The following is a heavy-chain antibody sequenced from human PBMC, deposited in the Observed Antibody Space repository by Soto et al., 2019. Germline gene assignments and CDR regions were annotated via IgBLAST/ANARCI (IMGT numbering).Heavy chain of an antibody. CDR1: GFRISSYA. D-gene: IGHD6-13*01. CDR2: IWYDGSNK. J-gene: IGHJ6*02. Sequence: QVQMVESGGGVVQPGRSLRLSCAASGFRISSYAMHWVRQAPGKGLEWVGVIWYDGSNKYYADSVKGRLTISRDNAKNTRSLQMNSLRGDDTAVYYCARDQAAAGTSGGIDVWGQGTTVTVSS. CDR3: ARDQAAAGTSGGIDV. V-gene: IGHV3-33*08.